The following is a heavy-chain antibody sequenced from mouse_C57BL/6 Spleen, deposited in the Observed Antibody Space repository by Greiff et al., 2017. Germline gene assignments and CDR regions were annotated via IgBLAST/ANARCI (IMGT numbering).Heavy chain of an antibody. J-gene: IGHJ2*01. CDR1: GYSITSGYY. Sequence: EVKLVESGPGLVKPSQSLSLTCSVTGYSITSGYYWNWIRQFPGNKLEWMGYISYDGSNNYNPSLKNRISITRDTSKNQFFLKLNSVTTEDTATYYCARAYDGPFDYWGQGTTLTVSS. D-gene: IGHD1-2*01. CDR3: ARAYDGPFDY. CDR2: ISYDGSN. V-gene: IGHV3-6*01.